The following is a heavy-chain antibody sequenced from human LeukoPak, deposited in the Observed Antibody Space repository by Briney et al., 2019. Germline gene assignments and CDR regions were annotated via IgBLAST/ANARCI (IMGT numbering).Heavy chain of an antibody. V-gene: IGHV1-2*02. J-gene: IGHJ5*02. CDR2: INPNSGGT. CDR3: ARVHGGKDHTGNWFDP. D-gene: IGHD4-23*01. CDR1: GYTFTGYY. Sequence: GASVKVSCKASGYTFTGYYMHWVRQAPGQGLEWMGWINPNSGGTNYAQKFQGRVTMTRDTSISTAYMELSRLTSDDTAVYYCARVHGGKDHTGNWFDPWGQGTLVTVSS.